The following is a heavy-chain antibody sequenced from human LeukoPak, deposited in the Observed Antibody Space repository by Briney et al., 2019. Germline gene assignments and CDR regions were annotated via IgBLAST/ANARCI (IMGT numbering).Heavy chain of an antibody. D-gene: IGHD6-19*01. V-gene: IGHV4-30-2*01. CDR2: IYHSGST. Sequence: SETLSLTCAVSGGSISSGGYSWSWIRQPPGKGLEWIGYIYHSGSTYYNPSLKSRVTISVDRSKNQSSLKLSSVTAADTAVYYCAARAVAGAGALDYWGQGTLVTVSS. J-gene: IGHJ4*02. CDR1: GGSISSGGYS. CDR3: AARAVAGAGALDY.